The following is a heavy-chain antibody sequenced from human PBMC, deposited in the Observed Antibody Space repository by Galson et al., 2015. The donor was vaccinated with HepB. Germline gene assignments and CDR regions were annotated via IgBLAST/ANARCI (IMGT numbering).Heavy chain of an antibody. V-gene: IGHV1-69*13. CDR3: AREGGAAAEGQLTPFDY. CDR2: IIPIFGTA. CDR1: GGTFSSYA. D-gene: IGHD6-13*01. Sequence: SVKVSCKASGGTFSSYAISWVRQAPGQGLEWMGGIIPIFGTANYAQKFQGRVTITADESTSTAYMELSSLRSEDTAVYYCAREGGAAAEGQLTPFDYWGQGTLVTVSS. J-gene: IGHJ4*02.